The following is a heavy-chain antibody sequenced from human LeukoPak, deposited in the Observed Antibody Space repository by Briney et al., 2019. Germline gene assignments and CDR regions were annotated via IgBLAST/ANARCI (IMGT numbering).Heavy chain of an antibody. Sequence: GGSLRLSCAASGFTFSGYDMSWVRQAPGKGLEWVSYTSSSSSTIYYADSVKRRFTISRDNAKNSLYLQMNGLRAEDTAVYYCARLRYYGMDVWGQGTTVTVSS. CDR3: ARLRYYGMDV. V-gene: IGHV3-48*04. CDR2: TSSSSSTI. CDR1: GFTFSGYD. J-gene: IGHJ6*02.